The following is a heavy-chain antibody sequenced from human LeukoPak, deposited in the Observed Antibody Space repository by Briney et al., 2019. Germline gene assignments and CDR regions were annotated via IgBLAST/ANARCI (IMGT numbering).Heavy chain of an antibody. CDR2: IHYSGTT. J-gene: IGHJ4*02. Sequence: SQTLSLTCTVSGVSISSGYYYWTWIRQPPGKGLEWIGYIHYSGTTYYEPSLKSRLTISADRSKNQFSLRLSSVTAADTAVFYCTRAGGYGDYPGLFDYWGQGILVTVSS. V-gene: IGHV4-30-4*01. D-gene: IGHD4-17*01. CDR3: TRAGGYGDYPGLFDY. CDR1: GVSISSGYYY.